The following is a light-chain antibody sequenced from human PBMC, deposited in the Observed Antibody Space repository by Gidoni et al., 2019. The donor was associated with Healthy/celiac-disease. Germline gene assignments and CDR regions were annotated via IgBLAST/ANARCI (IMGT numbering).Light chain of an antibody. CDR1: QDISNY. V-gene: IGKV1-33*01. Sequence: DIQMTQSPSSLSASVGDRVTITCQASQDISNYLNWYQQKPGKAPKLLLYDASNLETGVPSRFSGSGSGTDFTFTISSLQPEDIATYYCKQYDNLPLTVGGGTKVEIK. CDR3: KQYDNLPLT. J-gene: IGKJ4*01. CDR2: DAS.